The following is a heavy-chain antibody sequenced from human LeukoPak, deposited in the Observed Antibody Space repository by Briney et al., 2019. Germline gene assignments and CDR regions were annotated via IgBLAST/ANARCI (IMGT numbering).Heavy chain of an antibody. CDR1: GDSVSSNSAA. CDR3: ARGNTGTASRYFDWFAPSRYGMDV. J-gene: IGHJ6*02. Sequence: SQTLSLTCAISGDSVSSNSAAWNWIRQSPSRGLEWLGRKYYRSKLYNDYAVSVKSRITINPDTSKNQFSLQLNPVTPEDTAVYYCARGNTGTASRYFDWFAPSRYGMDVWGQGTTVTVSS. CDR2: KYYRSKLYN. D-gene: IGHD3-9*01. V-gene: IGHV6-1*01.